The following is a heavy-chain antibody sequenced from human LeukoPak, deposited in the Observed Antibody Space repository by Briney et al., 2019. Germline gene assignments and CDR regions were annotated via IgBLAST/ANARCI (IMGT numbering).Heavy chain of an antibody. V-gene: IGHV3-23*01. J-gene: IGHJ3*02. D-gene: IGHD3-10*01. CDR3: AEDPQGGWFGELHGNAFGI. CDR2: ISGSGGST. Sequence: PGGSLRLSCAASGFTFSSYAMSWVRQAPGKGLEWVSAISGSGGSTYYADSVKGRFTISRDNSKNTLHLQMNSLRAEDTAVYYCAEDPQGGWFGELHGNAFGIWGQGTMVTVSS. CDR1: GFTFSSYA.